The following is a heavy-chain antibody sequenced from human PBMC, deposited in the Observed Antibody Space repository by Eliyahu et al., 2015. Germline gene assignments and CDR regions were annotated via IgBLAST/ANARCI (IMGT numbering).Heavy chain of an antibody. CDR1: GFTFXSYA. CDR3: ARLPRTTVTTPGVDY. Sequence: QVQLVESGGGVVQPGRSLRLSGAASGFTFXSYAMHWVRQAPGKGLEWVAVISYDGSNKYYADSVKGRFTISRDNSKNTLYLQMNSLRAEDTAVYYCARLPRTTVTTPGVDYWGQGTLVTVSS. CDR2: ISYDGSNK. D-gene: IGHD4-17*01. J-gene: IGHJ4*02. V-gene: IGHV3-30*01.